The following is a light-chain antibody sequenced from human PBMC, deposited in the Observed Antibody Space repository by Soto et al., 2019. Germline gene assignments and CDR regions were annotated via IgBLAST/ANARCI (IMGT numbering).Light chain of an antibody. CDR1: QSISSY. CDR2: DAS. V-gene: IGKV1-33*01. CDR3: QQYDNLPLT. Sequence: DIQMTQSPSSLSASVGDRVTITCRASQSISSYLNWFQQRPGKAPKLLIYDASHLETGVPSRFSGSGSGTAFTLTISSLQPEDVGTYYCQQYDNLPLTFGGGTKVEV. J-gene: IGKJ4*01.